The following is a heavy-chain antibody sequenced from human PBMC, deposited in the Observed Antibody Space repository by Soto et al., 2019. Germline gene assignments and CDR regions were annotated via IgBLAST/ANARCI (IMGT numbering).Heavy chain of an antibody. D-gene: IGHD4-17*01. Sequence: QVLLQESGPGLVKPSGTLSLACTLSGGSTKFYYWSWIRQSPGKGLEWIGYVYHSGTTNYHPSLKSRVTLSIETSKNQFSLKLNSITAAAAAVYYCARMTGDYGWVAPWGQGTLVTVSS. CDR3: ARMTGDYGWVAP. CDR1: GGSTKFYY. J-gene: IGHJ5*02. V-gene: IGHV4-59*01. CDR2: VYHSGTT.